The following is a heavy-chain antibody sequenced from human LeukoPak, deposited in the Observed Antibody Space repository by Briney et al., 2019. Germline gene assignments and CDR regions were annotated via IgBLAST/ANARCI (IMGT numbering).Heavy chain of an antibody. CDR2: IYYSGST. J-gene: IGHJ5*02. Sequence: SETLSLTCTVSGGSISSYYWSWIRQPPGKGLEWIGYIYYSGSTNYNPSLKSRVTISVDTSKNQFSLKLSSVTVADTAVYYCARGALRIAAAGTDNWFDPWGQGTLVTVSS. D-gene: IGHD6-13*01. CDR1: GGSISSYY. V-gene: IGHV4-59*01. CDR3: ARGALRIAAAGTDNWFDP.